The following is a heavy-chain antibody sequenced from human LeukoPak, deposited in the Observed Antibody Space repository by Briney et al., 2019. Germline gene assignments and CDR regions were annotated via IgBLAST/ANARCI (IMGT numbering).Heavy chain of an antibody. CDR2: ISGSGGNT. J-gene: IGHJ4*02. Sequence: GGSLRLSCAASGFTFSSYAMSWVRQAPGKGLEWVSVISGSGGNTYYADSVKGRFTISRDNSKNTLYLQMNSLRVEDTAIYYCAKDRGYTSGWYSRASDYWGQGTLVTVSS. CDR1: GFTFSSYA. V-gene: IGHV3-23*01. D-gene: IGHD6-19*01. CDR3: AKDRGYTSGWYSRASDY.